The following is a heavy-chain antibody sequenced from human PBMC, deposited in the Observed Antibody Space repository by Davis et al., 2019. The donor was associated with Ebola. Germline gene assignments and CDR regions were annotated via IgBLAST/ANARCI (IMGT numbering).Heavy chain of an antibody. D-gene: IGHD4-23*01. V-gene: IGHV5-51*01. J-gene: IGHJ6*02. CDR2: IYPGDSDT. Sequence: SVKVSCKGSGYSFTSYWIGWVRQMPGKGLEWMGIIYPGDSDTRYSPSFQGQVTISADKSISTAYLQWSSLKASDTAMYYCARHLRGGNPFYYYYYGMDVWGQGTTVTVSS. CDR3: ARHLRGGNPFYYYYYGMDV. CDR1: GYSFTSYW.